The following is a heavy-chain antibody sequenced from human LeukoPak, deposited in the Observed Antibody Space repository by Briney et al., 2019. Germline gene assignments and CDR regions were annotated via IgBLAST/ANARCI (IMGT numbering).Heavy chain of an antibody. D-gene: IGHD2/OR15-2a*01. CDR3: ARGENMLGP. J-gene: IGHJ5*02. CDR1: GGTFSGYY. V-gene: IGHV4-34*01. Sequence: SETLSLTCAVYGGTFSGYYWSWIRQAPGKGLEWMGKINHGGSTNYNPSLESRVTILVDTSKYQFFLKLSSVTAADTAVYYCARGENMLGPWGQGTLVTVSS. CDR2: INHGGST.